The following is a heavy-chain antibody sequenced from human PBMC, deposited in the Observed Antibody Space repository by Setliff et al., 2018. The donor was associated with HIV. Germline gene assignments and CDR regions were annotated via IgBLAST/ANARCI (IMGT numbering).Heavy chain of an antibody. CDR2: IHTTGTT. CDR3: GRQVPVPGVAVTPIDY. J-gene: IGHJ4*02. Sequence: SETLSLTCTVSGGSISSGSYYWSWIRQPAGEGLEWIGQIHTTGTTNCNPSLKSRVTISVDTSKNQFSLQLSPVTAADTAVYYCGRQVPVPGVAVTPIDYWGQGTLVTVSS. CDR1: GGSISSGSYY. D-gene: IGHD3-3*01. V-gene: IGHV4-61*09.